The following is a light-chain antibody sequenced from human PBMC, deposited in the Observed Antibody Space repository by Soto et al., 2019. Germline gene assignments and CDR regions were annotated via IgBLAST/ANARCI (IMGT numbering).Light chain of an antibody. Sequence: DIVMTQSPLSLPVTPGEPASISCRSSQSPLHSNGYNYLDWYLQKPGQSPQLLIYLGSNRSSGVPDRFSGSGSGTDFTLKISRVEAEDVGVYYCMQALQTPFTFGGGTKVDIK. V-gene: IGKV2-28*01. CDR1: QSPLHSNGYNY. CDR2: LGS. J-gene: IGKJ4*01. CDR3: MQALQTPFT.